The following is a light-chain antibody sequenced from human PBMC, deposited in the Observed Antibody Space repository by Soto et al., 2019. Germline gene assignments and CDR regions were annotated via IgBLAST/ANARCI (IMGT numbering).Light chain of an antibody. CDR2: GAS. CDR1: QSISSW. J-gene: IGKJ1*01. Sequence: DIQMTQSPSTLSASVGDRVTITCRASQSISSWLAWYQQKPGKAPKLLIYGASSLESGVPSRFSGSGSGTEFTLTISSLQPDDFATYYCQQSRTFGQGTKVEIK. CDR3: QQSRT. V-gene: IGKV1-5*01.